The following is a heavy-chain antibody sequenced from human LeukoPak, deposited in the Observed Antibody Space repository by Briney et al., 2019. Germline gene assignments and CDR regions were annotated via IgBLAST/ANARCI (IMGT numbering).Heavy chain of an antibody. CDR2: ISGSGGIT. CDR3: ARAGEEDYDSSGYYFDY. J-gene: IGHJ4*02. D-gene: IGHD3-22*01. V-gene: IGHV3-23*01. CDR1: GFTFTTYA. Sequence: GGSLRLSCAASGFTFTTYAMNWVRQAPGKGLEWVSRISGSGGITFYGDSVKGRFSISRDNSKNTVYLQMNSLRVEDTAVYYCARAGEEDYDSSGYYFDYWGQGTLVTVSS.